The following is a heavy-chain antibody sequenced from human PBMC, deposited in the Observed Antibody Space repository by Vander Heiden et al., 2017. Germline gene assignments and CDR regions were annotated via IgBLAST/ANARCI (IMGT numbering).Heavy chain of an antibody. D-gene: IGHD6-6*01. CDR1: GFNFTTYE. Sequence: EVHLVESGADLVQPGGSLRLSCAAPGFNFTTYEMNWVRQAPGKGLEWVSYISSRGDTVFYADSVKGRFSVTRDNARNSLFLQMNNLRADDTAIYYCARQQRLSPSSDFFDYWGPGTLVTVSS. CDR3: ARQQRLSPSSDFFDY. J-gene: IGHJ4*02. V-gene: IGHV3-48*03. CDR2: ISSRGDTV.